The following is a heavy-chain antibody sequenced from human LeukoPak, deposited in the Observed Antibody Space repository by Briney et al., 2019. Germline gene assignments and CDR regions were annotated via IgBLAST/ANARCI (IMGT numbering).Heavy chain of an antibody. D-gene: IGHD3-3*02. CDR1: GGSFSGYY. J-gene: IGHJ4*02. V-gene: IGHV4-34*01. CDR2: INHSGST. CDR3: ARGAHFRYFDY. Sequence: SETLSLTCAVYGGSFSGYYWSWIRQPPGKGLEWIGEINHSGSTNYNPPLKSRVTISVDTSKNQFSLKLSSVTAADTAVYYCARGAHFRYFDYWGQGTLVTVSS.